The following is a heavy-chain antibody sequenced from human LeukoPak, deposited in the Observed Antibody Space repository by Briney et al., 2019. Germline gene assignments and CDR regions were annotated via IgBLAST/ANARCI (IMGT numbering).Heavy chain of an antibody. Sequence: PGGSLRLSCAASGFTFSSYGMRWVRQAPGKGMEWVAVISYDGSNKYYADSVKGRFTISRDNSKNTLYLQMNSLRAEDTAVYYCAKGRGRIAVAGTGIDYWGQGTLVTVSS. D-gene: IGHD6-19*01. J-gene: IGHJ4*02. CDR2: ISYDGSNK. V-gene: IGHV3-30*18. CDR1: GFTFSSYG. CDR3: AKGRGRIAVAGTGIDY.